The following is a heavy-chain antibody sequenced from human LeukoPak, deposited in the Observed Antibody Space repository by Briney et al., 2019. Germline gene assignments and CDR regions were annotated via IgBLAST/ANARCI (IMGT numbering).Heavy chain of an antibody. CDR3: ARQTEFMITFGGVIVYYFDY. CDR1: GYSFTSYW. CDR2: IYPGDSDT. D-gene: IGHD3-16*02. J-gene: IGHJ4*02. Sequence: GESLKISCKGPGYSFTSYWIDWVRQMPGKGLEWMGIIYPGDSDTRYSPSFQGQVTISADKSISTAYLQWSSLKASDTAMYYCARQTEFMITFGGVIVYYFDYWGQGTLVTVSS. V-gene: IGHV5-51*01.